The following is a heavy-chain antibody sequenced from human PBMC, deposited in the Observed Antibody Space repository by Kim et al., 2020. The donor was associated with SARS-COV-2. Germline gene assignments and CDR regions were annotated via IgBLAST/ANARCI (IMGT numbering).Heavy chain of an antibody. V-gene: IGHV3-11*01. CDR2: ISSSGSTI. J-gene: IGHJ5*02. Sequence: GGSLRLSCAASGFTFSDYYMSWIRQAPGKGLEWVSYISSSGSTIYYADSVKGRFTISRDNAKNSLYLQMNSLRAEDTAVYYCARDPDYYDSSGYYTWGQGTLVTVSS. D-gene: IGHD3-22*01. CDR3: ARDPDYYDSSGYYT. CDR1: GFTFSDYY.